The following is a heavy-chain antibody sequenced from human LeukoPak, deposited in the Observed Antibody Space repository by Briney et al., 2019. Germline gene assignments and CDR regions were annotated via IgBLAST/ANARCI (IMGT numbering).Heavy chain of an antibody. CDR1: GFTFSSYG. Sequence: GGSLRLSCAASGFTFSSYGMHWVRQAPGKGLEWVAFIRFDGSNKYYADSVKGRFTISRDNSKNTLYLQMNSLRAEDTAVYYCARCLYSSSWYAVLLGYWGQGTLVTVSS. D-gene: IGHD6-13*01. CDR3: ARCLYSSSWYAVLLGY. CDR2: IRFDGSNK. J-gene: IGHJ4*02. V-gene: IGHV3-30*02.